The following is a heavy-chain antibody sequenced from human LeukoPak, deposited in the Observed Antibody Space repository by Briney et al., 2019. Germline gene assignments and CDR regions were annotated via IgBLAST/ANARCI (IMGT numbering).Heavy chain of an antibody. CDR2: INHSGGT. CDR3: ARARAADYDFDY. V-gene: IGHV4-34*01. CDR1: GGSFGGYY. D-gene: IGHD3-22*01. J-gene: IGHJ4*02. Sequence: PSETLSLTCAVYGGSFGGYYWSWIRQPPGKGLEWIGEINHSGGTNYNPSLKSRITISVDTSKNQFSLKLSSATAADTAVYYCARARAADYDFDYWGQGTLVSVSS.